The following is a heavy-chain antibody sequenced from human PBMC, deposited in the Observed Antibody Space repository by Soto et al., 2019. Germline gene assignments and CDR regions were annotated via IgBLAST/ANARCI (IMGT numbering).Heavy chain of an antibody. V-gene: IGHV4-39*01. Sequence: QLQLQESGPGLVKPSETLSLTCTVSGGSISSGTSYWGCIRQPPGKGLEWIGSIFYSGTTYYNPYPKGRVPISVATAKDQFSLNPSSGAAADTAVFYCARGGYRNFGYWGQGTLVTVSS. D-gene: IGHD1-26*01. J-gene: IGHJ4*02. CDR1: GGSISSGTSY. CDR2: IFYSGTT. CDR3: ARGGYRNFGY.